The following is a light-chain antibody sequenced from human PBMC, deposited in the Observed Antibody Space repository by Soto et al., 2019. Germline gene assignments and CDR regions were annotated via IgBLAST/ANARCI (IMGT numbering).Light chain of an antibody. Sequence: EILRTQSPITLSVSPGGRSPLSCKSSESISDNLAWYQHRPGQAPRLLVYHTSNRATGIPDRFSASGSGTDFTLTISRLEPEDFAVYYCQQYESSPRTFGQGSKVDIK. J-gene: IGKJ1*01. CDR3: QQYESSPRT. CDR2: HTS. CDR1: ESISDN. V-gene: IGKV3-20*01.